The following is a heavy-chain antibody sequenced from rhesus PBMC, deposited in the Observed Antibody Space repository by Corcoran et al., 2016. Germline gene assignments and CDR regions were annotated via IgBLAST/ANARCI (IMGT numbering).Heavy chain of an antibody. D-gene: IGHD1-14*01. Sequence: QVKLQQWGEGLVKPSETLSLTCAVYGGSISGYYYWCWIRQAPGKGLEWSGNIEGTSANAKHNPSLNNQFTNSHVPAQNQFSLKRSAVTAADTAVYYCARELAQGWNDAAGGYDYWGQAVLVTV. V-gene: IGHV4-73*01. CDR1: GGSISGYYY. J-gene: IGHJ4*01. CDR3: ARELAQGWNDAAGGYDY. CDR2: IEGTSANA.